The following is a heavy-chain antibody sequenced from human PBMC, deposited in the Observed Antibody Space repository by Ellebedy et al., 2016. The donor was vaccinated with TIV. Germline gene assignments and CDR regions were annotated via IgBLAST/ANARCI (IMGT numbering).Heavy chain of an antibody. CDR1: GFIVSSAY. J-gene: IGHJ4*02. Sequence: GESLKISCAASGFIVSSAYMSWVRQAPGKGLEWVSVMYSDGTTYYVDSVKGRFTISRDDSKNTLYLQMNSLRGEDTAVYYCARGGYRHYWGQGTLVTVSS. D-gene: IGHD1-26*01. CDR3: ARGGYRHY. CDR2: MYSDGTT. V-gene: IGHV3-66*01.